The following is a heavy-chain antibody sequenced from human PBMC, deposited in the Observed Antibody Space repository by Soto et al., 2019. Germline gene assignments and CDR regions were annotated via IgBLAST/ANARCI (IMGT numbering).Heavy chain of an antibody. CDR2: IGGYKGNT. Sequence: QVQLVQSGAEVREPGASVKVSCKASGYTFTNYGVSWVRQAPGQGLEWMGWIGGYKGNTNYAQKLKGRVTVTTDTYTSTAYMELRILRSDDTAVYYCAPHTLDTGMPSGYWGQGTLVTVSS. CDR3: APHTLDTGMPSGY. J-gene: IGHJ4*02. V-gene: IGHV1-18*01. CDR1: GYTFTNYG. D-gene: IGHD5-18*01.